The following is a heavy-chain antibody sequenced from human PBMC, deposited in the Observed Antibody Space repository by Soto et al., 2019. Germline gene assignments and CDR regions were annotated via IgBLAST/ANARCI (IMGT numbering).Heavy chain of an antibody. V-gene: IGHV1-69*12. J-gene: IGHJ6*02. D-gene: IGHD3-3*01. CDR1: GGTFSSYA. CDR3: ARESGYPESTGKYGMDV. Sequence: QVQLVQSGAEVKKPGSSVKVSCKASGGTFSSYAISWVRQAPGQGLEWMGGIIPIFGTANYAQKFQGRVTITADGSTSTAYMELSSLRSEDTAVYYCARESGYPESTGKYGMDVWGQGTTVTVSS. CDR2: IIPIFGTA.